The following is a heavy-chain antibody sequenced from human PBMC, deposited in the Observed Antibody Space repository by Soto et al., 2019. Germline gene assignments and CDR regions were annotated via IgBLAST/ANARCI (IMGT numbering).Heavy chain of an antibody. CDR1: GGSISSYF. Sequence: PSETLSLTCTVSGGSISSYFCSWIRQPPGKGLEWIGYVFYTGRANYNASLKSRVSISLDTSNYQFSLKLSSVTAADTAVYYCARDGDGRMTTNPYYYNGMDVWGPGTTVTVSS. CDR3: ARDGDGRMTTNPYYYNGMDV. J-gene: IGHJ6*02. D-gene: IGHD4-4*01. V-gene: IGHV4-59*01. CDR2: VFYTGRA.